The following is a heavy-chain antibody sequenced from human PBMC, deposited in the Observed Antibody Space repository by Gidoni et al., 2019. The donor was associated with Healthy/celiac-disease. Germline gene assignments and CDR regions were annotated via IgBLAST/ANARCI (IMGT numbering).Heavy chain of an antibody. CDR1: GFTFSSHA. D-gene: IGHD5-12*01. CDR2: ISGSGGST. CDR3: AKEPRGYSGYDYAWYFDL. Sequence: EVRLLESGGGLVQPGGSLRLSCAASGFTFSSHAMSWVRQAPGKGLEWVSAISGSGGSTYYAASVKGRFTISRDNSKNTLYLQMNSLRAEDTAVYYCAKEPRGYSGYDYAWYFDLWGRGTLVTVSS. J-gene: IGHJ2*01. V-gene: IGHV3-23*01.